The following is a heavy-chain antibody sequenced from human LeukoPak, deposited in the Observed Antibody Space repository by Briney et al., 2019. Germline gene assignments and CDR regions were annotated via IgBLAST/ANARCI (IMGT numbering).Heavy chain of an antibody. V-gene: IGHV3-23*01. CDR3: ARDQVVVTASRFDY. Sequence: GGALRLSCAASGFRFRSYAMNWVRQAPGKGLEWVSSISTSGGNTYYSDSVKGRFTISRDNSKNTLYLQMNSLRAEDTAVYYCARDQVVVTASRFDYWGQGTLDTVSS. D-gene: IGHD2-15*01. CDR1: GFRFRSYA. J-gene: IGHJ4*02. CDR2: ISTSGGNT.